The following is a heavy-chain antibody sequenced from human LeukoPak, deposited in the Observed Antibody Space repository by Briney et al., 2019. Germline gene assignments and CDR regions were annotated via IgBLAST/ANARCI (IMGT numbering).Heavy chain of an antibody. J-gene: IGHJ6*02. CDR3: ASNSNYGDYSDGMDV. Sequence: GGSLRLSCAASGFTFSDYYMSWIRQAPGKGLEWVSYINSSSSYTNYADSVKGRFTISRDNAKNSLYLQMNSLRAEDTAVYYCASNSNYGDYSDGMDVWGQGTTVTVSS. V-gene: IGHV3-11*03. CDR2: INSSSSYT. CDR1: GFTFSDYY. D-gene: IGHD4-17*01.